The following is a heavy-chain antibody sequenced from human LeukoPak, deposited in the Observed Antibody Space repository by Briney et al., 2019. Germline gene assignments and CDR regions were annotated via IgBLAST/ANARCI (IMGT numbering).Heavy chain of an antibody. CDR1: GFTVSSNE. CDR2: ISGGST. CDR3: SQDSSGFDY. D-gene: IGHD3-22*01. V-gene: IGHV3-38-3*01. Sequence: GGSLRLSCAASGFTVSSNEMSWVRQAPGKGLEWVSSISGGSTYYADSRKGRFTISRDNSKNTLHLQMNSLRAEDTAVYYCSQDSSGFDYWGQGTLVTVSS. J-gene: IGHJ4*02.